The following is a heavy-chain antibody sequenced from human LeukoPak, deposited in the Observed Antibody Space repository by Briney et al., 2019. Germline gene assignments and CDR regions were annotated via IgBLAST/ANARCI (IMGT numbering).Heavy chain of an antibody. Sequence: SETLSLTCTVSGGSISSAGYYWSWIRQHPGKGLEWIGYIYYSGSTYYNPSLKSRVTISVDTSKNQFSLKLSCVTAADTAVYYCARVLTDYGDHGTHYFDYWGQGALVTVSS. D-gene: IGHD4-17*01. V-gene: IGHV4-31*03. CDR1: GGSISSAGYY. J-gene: IGHJ4*02. CDR3: ARVLTDYGDHGTHYFDY. CDR2: IYYSGST.